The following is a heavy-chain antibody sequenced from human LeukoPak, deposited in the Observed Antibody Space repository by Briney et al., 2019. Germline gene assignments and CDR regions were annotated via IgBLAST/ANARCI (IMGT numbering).Heavy chain of an antibody. V-gene: IGHV3-53*01. D-gene: IGHD3-10*01. CDR3: AVGKYYYGSGSYWLGAFDI. Sequence: GGSLRLSCAASGFTVSSNYMSWVSQAPGKGLEWVSVIYSGGSTYYADSVKGRFTISRDNSKNTLYLQMNSLRAEDTAVYYCAVGKYYYGSGSYWLGAFDIWGQGTTVTVSS. CDR1: GFTVSSNY. J-gene: IGHJ3*02. CDR2: IYSGGST.